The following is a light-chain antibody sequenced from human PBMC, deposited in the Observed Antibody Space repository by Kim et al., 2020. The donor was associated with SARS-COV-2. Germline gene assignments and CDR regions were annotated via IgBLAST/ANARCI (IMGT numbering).Light chain of an antibody. Sequence: SSELTQDPAVSVALGQTVRITCQGDSLRSYYATWYQQKPGQAPILVIYGKNNRPSGIPDRFSGSSSGNTASLTITGTQAGDEADYYCNSRDSNNNVLFGGGPQLTGL. CDR3: NSRDSNNNVL. CDR1: SLRSYY. CDR2: GKN. J-gene: IGLJ2*01. V-gene: IGLV3-19*01.